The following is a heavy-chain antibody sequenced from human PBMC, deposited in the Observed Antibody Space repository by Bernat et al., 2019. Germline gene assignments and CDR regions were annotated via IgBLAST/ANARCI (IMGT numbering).Heavy chain of an antibody. CDR1: GFTFSSYE. V-gene: IGHV3-48*03. CDR2: ISSSGSTI. J-gene: IGHJ4*02. D-gene: IGHD6-13*01. Sequence: EMQLVESGGGLVQPGGSLRLSCAASGFTFSSYEMNWVRQAPGKGLEWVSYISSSGSTIYYADSVKGRFTISRDNAKNSLYLQMNSLRAEDTAVYYCARNLAAAGPAGFDYWGQGTLVTVSS. CDR3: ARNLAAAGPAGFDY.